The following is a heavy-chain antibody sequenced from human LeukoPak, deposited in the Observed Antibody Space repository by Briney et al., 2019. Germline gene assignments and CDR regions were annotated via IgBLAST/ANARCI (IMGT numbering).Heavy chain of an antibody. Sequence: GGSLSLSCAASGFTFSSYAMHWVRQAPGKGLEWVAVISYDGSNKYYADSVKGRFTISRDNSKNTLYLQMNSLRAEDTAVYYCARDSERYCGGDCYSYFDYWGQGTLVTVSS. CDR3: ARDSERYCGGDCYSYFDY. CDR1: GFTFSSYA. D-gene: IGHD2-21*02. V-gene: IGHV3-30-3*01. J-gene: IGHJ4*02. CDR2: ISYDGSNK.